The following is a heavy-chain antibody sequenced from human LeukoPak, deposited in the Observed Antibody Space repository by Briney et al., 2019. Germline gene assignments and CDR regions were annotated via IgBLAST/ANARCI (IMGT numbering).Heavy chain of an antibody. D-gene: IGHD2-15*01. J-gene: IGHJ5*02. CDR2: INHSGST. CDR3: ARRANCSGGSCIINWFDP. V-gene: IGHV4-39*07. CDR1: GGSISSSSYY. Sequence: SETLSLTCTVSGGSISSSSYYWGWIRQPPGKGLEWIGEINHSGSTNYNPSLKSRVTTSVDTSKNQFSLKLSSVTAADTAVYYCARRANCSGGSCIINWFDPWGQGTLVTVSS.